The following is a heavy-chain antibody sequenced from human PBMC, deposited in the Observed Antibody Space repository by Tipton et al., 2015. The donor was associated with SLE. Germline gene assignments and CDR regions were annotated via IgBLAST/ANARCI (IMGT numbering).Heavy chain of an antibody. Sequence: SLRLSCTPSKITFSGYALNWVRQAPGKGLEWVAVISGDGANKYYADSVKDRFAISRDNSNNTLSLLMNSLRADDTAVYYCAKYDDFWSGYYEGGMDVWGQGTTVTVSS. D-gene: IGHD3-3*01. V-gene: IGHV3-30*09. CDR3: AKYDDFWSGYYEGGMDV. CDR1: KITFSGYA. J-gene: IGHJ6*02. CDR2: ISGDGANK.